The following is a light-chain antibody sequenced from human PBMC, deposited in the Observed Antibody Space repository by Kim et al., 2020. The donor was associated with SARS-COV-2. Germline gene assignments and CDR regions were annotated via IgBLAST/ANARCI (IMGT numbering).Light chain of an antibody. CDR2: WAS. Sequence: DIVMTQSPDSLAVSLGERATINSKSSQSLLYSFNNKDYLAWYQQKPGQPPKLLIYWASTRESGVPDRFSGSGSGTDFTLTISSLQAEDVAVYYCQQYYSTLTFGGGTKVDIK. CDR1: QSLLYSFNNKDY. V-gene: IGKV4-1*01. J-gene: IGKJ4*01. CDR3: QQYYSTLT.